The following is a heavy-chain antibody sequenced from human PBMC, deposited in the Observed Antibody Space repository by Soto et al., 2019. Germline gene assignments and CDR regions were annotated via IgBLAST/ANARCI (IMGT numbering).Heavy chain of an antibody. J-gene: IGHJ4*02. V-gene: IGHV3-64D*06. CDR2: ISSNGGST. CDR1: GFTFSSYA. CDR3: VKDQGGVVVVAAYFDY. D-gene: IGHD2-15*01. Sequence: GGSLRLSCSASGFTFSSYAMHWVRQAPGKGLEYVSAISSNGGSTYYADSVKGRFTISRDNSKNTLYLQMSSLRAEDTAVYYCVKDQGGVVVVAAYFDYWGQGTLVTVSS.